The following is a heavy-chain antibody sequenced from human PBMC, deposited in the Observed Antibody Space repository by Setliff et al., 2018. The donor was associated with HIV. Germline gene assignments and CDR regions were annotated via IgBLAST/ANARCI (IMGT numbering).Heavy chain of an antibody. V-gene: IGHV4-39*01. CDR3: IIAYSSGWLAPMGFDS. CDR2: IYYSGST. Sequence: LSLTCTVSVGSIRSSTYYWAWIRQPPGKGLEWIGTIYYSGSTYYNPSLKSRATISVDMSKNQFSLRLSSVTAADTAVYYCIIAYSSGWLAPMGFDSWGQGTLVTAPQ. D-gene: IGHD6-19*01. CDR1: VGSIRSSTYY. J-gene: IGHJ4*02.